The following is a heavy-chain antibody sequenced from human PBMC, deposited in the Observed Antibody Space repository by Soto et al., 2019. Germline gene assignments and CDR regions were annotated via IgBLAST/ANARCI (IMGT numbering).Heavy chain of an antibody. CDR1: GYTFTSYA. CDR3: ARQGLSPTYSSSWYWFDP. V-gene: IGHV1-3*01. CDR2: NNAGNGNT. Sequence: ASVKVSCKASGYTFTSYAMHWVRQAAGQRLEWMGWNNAGNGNTKYSQKFQGRVTITRDTSASTAYMELSSMRSEDTAVYYCARQGLSPTYSSSWYWFDPWGQGTLVTVSS. J-gene: IGHJ5*02. D-gene: IGHD6-13*01.